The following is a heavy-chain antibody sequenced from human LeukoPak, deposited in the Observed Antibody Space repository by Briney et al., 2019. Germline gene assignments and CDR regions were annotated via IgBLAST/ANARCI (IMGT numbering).Heavy chain of an antibody. CDR2: ISYDGNNK. CDR3: AKGDFWSGYYNNPFFDN. V-gene: IGHV3-30*18. J-gene: IGHJ4*02. CDR1: GFTFSSYG. D-gene: IGHD3-3*01. Sequence: GGSLRLSCAASGFTFSSYGMHWVRQAPGKGLEWVAVISYDGNNKYYADSVKGRFTISRDNSKNTLYLQMNGLRAEDTAAYHCAKGDFWSGYYNNPFFDNWGRGTLVTVSS.